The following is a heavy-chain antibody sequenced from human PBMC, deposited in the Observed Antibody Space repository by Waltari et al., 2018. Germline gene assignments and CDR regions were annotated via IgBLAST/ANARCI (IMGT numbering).Heavy chain of an antibody. CDR1: GFTFSSYG. CDR3: AKVLGAKARGLSAFDI. Sequence: QVQLVESGGGVVQPGGSLRLSCAASGFTFSSYGMHWVRQAPGKGLEWVAFIRYDGSNKYYADSVKGRFTISRDNSKNTLYLQMNSLRAEDTVVYYCAKVLGAKARGLSAFDIWGQGTMVTVSS. J-gene: IGHJ3*02. CDR2: IRYDGSNK. V-gene: IGHV3-30*02. D-gene: IGHD1-26*01.